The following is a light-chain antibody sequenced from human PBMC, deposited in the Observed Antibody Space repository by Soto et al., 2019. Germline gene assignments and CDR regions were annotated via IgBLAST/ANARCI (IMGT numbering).Light chain of an antibody. CDR3: CSYRSSSVPYV. CDR2: DVT. Sequence: QSVLTQPASVSGSPGQSITISCTGTSSDIGGYDYVSWYQQHPGKAPKLMIFDVTNRPSGVSSRFSGSKSDNTASLTISGLQPEDQADYYCCSYRSSSVPYVFGTGTKVTVL. J-gene: IGLJ1*01. CDR1: SSDIGGYDY. V-gene: IGLV2-14*03.